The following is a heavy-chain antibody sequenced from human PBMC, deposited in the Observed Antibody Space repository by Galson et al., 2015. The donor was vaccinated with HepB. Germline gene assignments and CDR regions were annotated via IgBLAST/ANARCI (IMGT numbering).Heavy chain of an antibody. J-gene: IGHJ4*02. V-gene: IGHV3-74*01. Sequence: SLRLSCAASGFTFSSYWTHWVRQVPGKGLVWVSRIDSDGGSTNYADSVKGRFTISRDNAKNSLYLQMNSLRAEDTAVYYCAREPYDSSGYYYSHQYYFDYWGQGTLVTVSS. CDR2: IDSDGGST. CDR3: AREPYDSSGYYYSHQYYFDY. D-gene: IGHD3-22*01. CDR1: GFTFSSYW.